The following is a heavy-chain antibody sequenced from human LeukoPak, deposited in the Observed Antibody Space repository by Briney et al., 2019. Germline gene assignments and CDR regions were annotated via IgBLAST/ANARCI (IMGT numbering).Heavy chain of an antibody. Sequence: PGGSLRLSCAASGFPFSSYWMSWVRQAPGKGPEWVANIKRDGGEKYHVDSVKGRFTISRDNAKNSLYLQMNSLRAEDTAVYYCAREDHSKYEHWGQGTLVTVSS. CDR2: IKRDGGEK. J-gene: IGHJ1*01. V-gene: IGHV3-7*01. CDR1: GFPFSSYW. CDR3: AREDHSKYEH. D-gene: IGHD4-11*01.